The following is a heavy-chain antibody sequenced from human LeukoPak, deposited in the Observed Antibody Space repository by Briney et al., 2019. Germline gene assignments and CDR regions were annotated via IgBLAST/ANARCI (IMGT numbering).Heavy chain of an antibody. CDR3: ARTVGTHRFDY. J-gene: IGHJ4*02. CDR2: IYYAGGA. D-gene: IGHD4-23*01. CDR1: GGSISSADYY. V-gene: IGHV4-39*01. Sequence: PSETLSLTCTVSGGSISSADYYWAWIRQPPGERLEWIWSIYYAGGAYYNPSLQSRVIMSVDTSKNQFSLDLNSVTAPDTAVYYCARTVGTHRFDYWGQGSLVTVSS.